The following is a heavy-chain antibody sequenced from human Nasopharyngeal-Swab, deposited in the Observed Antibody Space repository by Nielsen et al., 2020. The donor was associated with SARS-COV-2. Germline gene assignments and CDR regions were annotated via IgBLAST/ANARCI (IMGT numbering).Heavy chain of an antibody. CDR3: TTDFYFDY. CDR1: GFIFSASA. CDR2: IGDKDHNYAT. V-gene: IGHV3-73*01. Sequence: ESLKISCAASGFIFSASAIHWVRQASGKGLEWVGRIGDKDHNYATTYGASVQGRFTISRNDSKNTAFLQMDSLKTEDTALYYCTTDFYFDYWGQGTLVTVSS. J-gene: IGHJ4*02.